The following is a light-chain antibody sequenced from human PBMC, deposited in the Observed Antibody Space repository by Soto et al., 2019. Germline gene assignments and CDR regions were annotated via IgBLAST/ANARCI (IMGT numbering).Light chain of an antibody. CDR2: DTS. CDR3: LLGQSGVGV. J-gene: IGLJ3*02. Sequence: QAVVTQEPSLTVSPGGTVTLTCGSSTGAVASGHYPYWFQQKPGQAPRTLIYDTSNKHSWTPARFSGSLLGGNAALTLSGAPPEGEAGCFGLLGQSGVGVFGGGTKLNVL. CDR1: TGAVASGHY. V-gene: IGLV7-46*01.